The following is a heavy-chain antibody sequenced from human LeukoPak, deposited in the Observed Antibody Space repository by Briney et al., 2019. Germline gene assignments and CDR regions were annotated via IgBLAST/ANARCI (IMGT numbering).Heavy chain of an antibody. CDR2: ISSSGGNI. CDR1: GFTFSDFF. V-gene: IGHV3-11*04. Sequence: GGSLRLSCSGSGFTFSDFFMNWIRQAPGKGLEWIAYISSSGGNIKYADSVQGRFTISRDNAKKSLYLQMNSLRAEDTAVYYCARDRAEDDSSGYIHRDFDFWGQ. CDR3: ARDRAEDDSSGYIHRDFDF. D-gene: IGHD3-22*01. J-gene: IGHJ4*02.